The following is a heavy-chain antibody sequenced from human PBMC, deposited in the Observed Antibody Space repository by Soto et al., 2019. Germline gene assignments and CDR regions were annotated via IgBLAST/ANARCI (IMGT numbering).Heavy chain of an antibody. Sequence: GGSLRLSCAASGFTFSSYGMHWVRQAPGKGLEWVAVIWYDGSNKYYADSVKGRFTISRDNSKNTLYLQMNSLRAEDTAVYYCARDEGTLVFDYWGQGTLVTVSS. V-gene: IGHV3-33*01. D-gene: IGHD1-1*01. CDR1: GFTFSSYG. CDR2: IWYDGSNK. J-gene: IGHJ4*02. CDR3: ARDEGTLVFDY.